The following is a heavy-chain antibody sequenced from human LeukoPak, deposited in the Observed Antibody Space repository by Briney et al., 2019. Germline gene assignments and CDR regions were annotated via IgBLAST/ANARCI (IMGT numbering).Heavy chain of an antibody. D-gene: IGHD3-16*01. J-gene: IGHJ6*03. V-gene: IGHV3-23*01. Sequence: GGSLRLSCAASGFTFSTYAMSWVRQAPGKGLEWVSSITGSGDGTSAADSVKGRFSISRDNSKNTLYLQMNSLRAEDTAAYYCANNGWGSGVFYYYYMDVWGKGTTVTVSS. CDR2: ITGSGDGT. CDR3: ANNGWGSGVFYYYYMDV. CDR1: GFTFSTYA.